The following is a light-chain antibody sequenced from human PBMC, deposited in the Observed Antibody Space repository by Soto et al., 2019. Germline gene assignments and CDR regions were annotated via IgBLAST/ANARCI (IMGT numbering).Light chain of an antibody. CDR2: AAS. V-gene: IGKV4-1*01. Sequence: DIVLTQSPDSLAVSLGERATINCKSSQSVLYSSNNKNYLAWYRQKPGKAPKLLIFAASSLQSGVPSRFSGSRSGPDFTLTISSLQPEDFATYYCQQSYSSPPTFGQGTKVDI. J-gene: IGKJ1*01. CDR3: QQSYSSPPT. CDR1: QSVLYSSNNKNY.